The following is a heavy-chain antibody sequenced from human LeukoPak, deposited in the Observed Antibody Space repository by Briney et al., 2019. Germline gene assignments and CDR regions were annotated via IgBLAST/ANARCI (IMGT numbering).Heavy chain of an antibody. V-gene: IGHV1-69*05. CDR3: ARSRTGAYNWNYEAYYYYMDV. D-gene: IGHD1-7*01. CDR1: GGTFSSYA. J-gene: IGHJ6*03. Sequence: SVKLSCKASGGTFSSYAISWVRQAPGQGLEWMGGIIPIFGTANYAQKFQGRVTITTDESTSTAYMELSSLRSEDTAVYYCARSRTGAYNWNYEAYYYYMDVWGKGTTVTVSS. CDR2: IIPIFGTA.